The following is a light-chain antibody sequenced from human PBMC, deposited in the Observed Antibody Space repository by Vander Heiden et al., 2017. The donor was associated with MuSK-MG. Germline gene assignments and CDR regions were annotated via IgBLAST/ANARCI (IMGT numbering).Light chain of an antibody. CDR2: SAS. V-gene: IGKV3-15*01. J-gene: IGKJ1*01. CDR3: QQYHQWPRT. Sequence: EIVMAQSPATLSVSPGERATLSCRASHSINTNLAWYQMKPGQAPRLLISSASTRATGVSARFSGWGSGTEFTLTISSLQSEDYTVYYCQQYHQWPRTFGQGTTVDIK. CDR1: HSINTN.